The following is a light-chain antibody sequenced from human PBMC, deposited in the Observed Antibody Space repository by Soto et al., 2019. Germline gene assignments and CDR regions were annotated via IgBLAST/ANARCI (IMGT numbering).Light chain of an antibody. V-gene: IGLV2-23*01. CDR1: SSDVGSYKL. CDR3: CSYAGSSTWV. J-gene: IGLJ3*02. CDR2: EDS. Sequence: QSALTQPASVSGSPGQSITISCTGTSSDVGSYKLVSWYQQHPGKAPKLMIYEDSKRPSGVSNRFSGSKSGNTAALTISGLQAEDAADYYCCSYAGSSTWVFGGGTKLTVL.